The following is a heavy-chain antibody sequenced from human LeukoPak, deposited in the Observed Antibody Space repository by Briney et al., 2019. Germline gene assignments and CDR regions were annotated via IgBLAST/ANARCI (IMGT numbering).Heavy chain of an antibody. Sequence: QPGGTLRLSCVASGFTFSSYGINWVRQAPGKGLEWVSTIIYSGDSTYYADSVKGRFSISRDNSKNTVYLQMNSLRAKDTALYYCARERPHTYGPDYWGQGTLVTVSS. CDR3: ARERPHTYGPDY. J-gene: IGHJ4*02. D-gene: IGHD5-18*01. CDR1: GFTFSSYG. CDR2: IIYSGDST. V-gene: IGHV3-23*01.